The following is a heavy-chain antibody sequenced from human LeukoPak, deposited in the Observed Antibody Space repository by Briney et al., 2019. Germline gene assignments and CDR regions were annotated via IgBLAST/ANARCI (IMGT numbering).Heavy chain of an antibody. V-gene: IGHV1-18*01. CDR3: ARGLYYDILTGYYKSYYYYGMDV. Sequence: ASLKLSSKPSGYTFTTYGITSGRQAPGHEREWRGGVSAYNVNTNHTQKLQGRVTITTHTSTSTAYMELRSLRSDDTAVYYCARGLYYDILTGYYKSYYYYGMDVWGQGTTVTVSS. CDR1: GYTFTTYG. J-gene: IGHJ6*02. D-gene: IGHD3-9*01. CDR2: VSAYNVNT.